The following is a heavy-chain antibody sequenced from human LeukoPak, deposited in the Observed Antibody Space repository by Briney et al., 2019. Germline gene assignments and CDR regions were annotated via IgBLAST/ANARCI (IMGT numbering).Heavy chain of an antibody. CDR3: ARDRLINDYYYGMDV. CDR2: IIPIFGTA. V-gene: IGHV1-69*13. Sequence: ASVKVSCKASGGTFSSYAISWVRQAPGKGLEWMGGIIPIFGTANYAQKFQGRVTITADESTSTAYMELSSLRSEDTAVYYCARDRLINDYYYGMDVWGQGTTVTVSS. D-gene: IGHD3-16*01. CDR1: GGTFSSYA. J-gene: IGHJ6*02.